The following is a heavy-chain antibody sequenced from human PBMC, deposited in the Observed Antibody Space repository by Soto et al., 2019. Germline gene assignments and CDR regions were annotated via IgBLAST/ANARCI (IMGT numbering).Heavy chain of an antibody. V-gene: IGHV2-5*02. J-gene: IGHJ6*02. D-gene: IGHD6-6*01. CDR2: IYWDDDK. Sequence: SGPTLVNPTQTLTLTCTFSGFSLSTSGVGVGWIRQPPGKALEWLALIYWDDDKRYSPSLKSRLTITKDTSKNQVVLTMTNMDPVDTATYYCAYRSGIAARYYYYGMDVWGQGTTVTVSS. CDR1: GFSLSTSGVG. CDR3: AYRSGIAARYYYYGMDV.